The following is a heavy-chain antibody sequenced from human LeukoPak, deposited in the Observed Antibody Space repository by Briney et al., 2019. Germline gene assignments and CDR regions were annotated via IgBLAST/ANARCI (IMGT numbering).Heavy chain of an antibody. CDR2: ISSSSSYI. D-gene: IGHD6-19*01. Sequence: GSLRLSCAASGFTFSSYSMNWVRQAPGKGLEWVSSISSSSSYIYYADSVKGRFTISRDNAKNSLYLQMNSLRAEDTAVYYCARGIAVAGYYYYMDVWGKGTTVTVSS. V-gene: IGHV3-21*01. CDR3: ARGIAVAGYYYYMDV. CDR1: GFTFSSYS. J-gene: IGHJ6*03.